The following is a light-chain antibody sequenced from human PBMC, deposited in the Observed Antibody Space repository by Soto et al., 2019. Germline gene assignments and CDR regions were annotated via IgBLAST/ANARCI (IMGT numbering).Light chain of an antibody. CDR1: QSVLYRSSNKNY. CDR2: WAS. CDR3: QQYYRPWT. Sequence: DIERTQSPDSLAVSLGERAIINCKASQSVLYRSSNKNYLAWYQQKPGQPPKLLIYWASTRESGVPDRFSGSGSGTDFTLTISSLQAEDVAVYYCQQYYRPWTFGQGTKVEIK. J-gene: IGKJ1*01. V-gene: IGKV4-1*01.